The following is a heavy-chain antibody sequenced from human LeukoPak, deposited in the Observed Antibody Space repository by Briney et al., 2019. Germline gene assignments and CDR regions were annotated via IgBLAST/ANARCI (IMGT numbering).Heavy chain of an antibody. CDR3: AKRLTGEIDY. CDR2: INPNSGCT. J-gene: IGHJ4*02. V-gene: IGHV1-2*02. Sequence: ASVKVSCKASGYTFTGYYMYWVRQAPGQGLEWMGWINPNSGCTNYAQKFQGRVTMTRDTSISTAYMELSRLRSDDTAMYYCAKRLTGEIDYWGQGTLVTVSS. D-gene: IGHD7-27*01. CDR1: GYTFTGYY.